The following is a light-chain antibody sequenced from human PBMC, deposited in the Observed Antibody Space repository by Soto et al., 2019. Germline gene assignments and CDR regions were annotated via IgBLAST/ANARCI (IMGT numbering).Light chain of an antibody. CDR3: NSYTSSNTLV. CDR1: SSDVGGYNF. CDR2: NVY. Sequence: QSALTQPASVSGSPGQSITISCTGTSSDVGGYNFVSWYQQHPGKAPKLMLYNVYDRPSGISHRFSGSRSGNTASLTISGLQAEDEAHYYCNSYTSSNTLVFGGGTKLTVL. J-gene: IGLJ2*01. V-gene: IGLV2-14*03.